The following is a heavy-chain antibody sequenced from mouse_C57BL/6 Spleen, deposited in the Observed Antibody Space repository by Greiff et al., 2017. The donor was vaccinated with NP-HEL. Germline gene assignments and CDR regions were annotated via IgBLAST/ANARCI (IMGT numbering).Heavy chain of an antibody. D-gene: IGHD2-4*01. V-gene: IGHV1-82*01. CDR1: GYAFSSSW. CDR3: RASYDYDGGYFDV. CDR2: IYPGDGDT. J-gene: IGHJ1*03. Sequence: QVQLKESGPELVKPGASVKISCKASGYAFSSSWMNWVKQRPGKGLEWIGRIYPGDGDTNYNGKFKGKATLTADKSSSTAYMQLSSLTSEDSAVYFCRASYDYDGGYFDVWGTGTTVTVSS.